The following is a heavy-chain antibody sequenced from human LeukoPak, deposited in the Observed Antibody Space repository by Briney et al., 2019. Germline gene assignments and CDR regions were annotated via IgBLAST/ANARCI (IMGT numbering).Heavy chain of an antibody. CDR2: INHSGST. CDR1: GGSISSGDYY. Sequence: SETLSLTCSVSGGSISSGDYYWGWIRQPPGKGLEWIGEINHSGSTNYNPSLKSRVTISVDTSKNQFSLKLSSVTAADTAVYYCAAYSGWDKYNWFDPWGQGTLVTVSS. V-gene: IGHV4-39*07. CDR3: AAYSGWDKYNWFDP. D-gene: IGHD6-19*01. J-gene: IGHJ5*02.